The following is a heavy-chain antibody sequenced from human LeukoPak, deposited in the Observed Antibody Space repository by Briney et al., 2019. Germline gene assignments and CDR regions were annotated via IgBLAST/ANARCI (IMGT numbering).Heavy chain of an antibody. D-gene: IGHD1-26*01. CDR1: GFTFSIHW. J-gene: IGHJ4*02. V-gene: IGHV3-7*01. CDR3: ARLPGSKTFFDY. CDR2: IKQDGSDK. Sequence: GGSLRPSCAASGFTFSIHWMSWVRQAPGKGLEWVANIKQDGSDKYYVDSVKGRFTISRDNAKNSLYLQMTSLRAEDTAVYYCARLPGSKTFFDYWGQGTLVTVSS.